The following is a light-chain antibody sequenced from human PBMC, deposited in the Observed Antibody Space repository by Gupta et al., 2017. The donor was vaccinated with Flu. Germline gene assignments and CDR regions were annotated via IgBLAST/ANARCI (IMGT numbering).Light chain of an antibody. CDR3: QQYGSSPPYT. Sequence: ELVLTQSPSTVSLSPGESATLSCGASQSVSSSYLAWYQQKPGLAPRLLIYDASSRATGIPDRFSGSGSGTDFTLTISRLEPEDFAVYYCQQYGSSPPYTFGQGTKLEIK. J-gene: IGKJ2*01. CDR1: QSVSSSY. V-gene: IGKV3D-20*01. CDR2: DAS.